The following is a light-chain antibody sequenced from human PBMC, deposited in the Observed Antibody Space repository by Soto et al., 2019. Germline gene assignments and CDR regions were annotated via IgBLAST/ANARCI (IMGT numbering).Light chain of an antibody. J-gene: IGLJ2*01. CDR2: SNN. Sequence: QSALTQPPSASGTPGQRVTISCSGSSSKIGSNTVNWYQQLPGTAPKLLIYSNNQRPSGVPDRFSGSKSGTSASLATIGFQFEDEADYYCAAWDDSLNGVVFGGGTKVTVL. V-gene: IGLV1-44*01. CDR3: AAWDDSLNGVV. CDR1: SSKIGSNT.